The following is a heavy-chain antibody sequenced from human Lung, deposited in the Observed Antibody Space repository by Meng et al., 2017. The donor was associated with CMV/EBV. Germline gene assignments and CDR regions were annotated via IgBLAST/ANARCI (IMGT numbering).Heavy chain of an antibody. J-gene: IGHJ4*02. Sequence: SETLSLTCTVSGGSISSSSHYWGWIRQPPGKGLEWIATIYYNGGTSYNPSLKSRVTISLDTSKNQFSLKLNSVTAADTAVYYCATTSSGWFNYFDSWGQGTLVTVSS. D-gene: IGHD6-19*01. CDR2: IYYNGGT. CDR3: ATTSSGWFNYFDS. V-gene: IGHV4-39*01. CDR1: GGSISSSSHY.